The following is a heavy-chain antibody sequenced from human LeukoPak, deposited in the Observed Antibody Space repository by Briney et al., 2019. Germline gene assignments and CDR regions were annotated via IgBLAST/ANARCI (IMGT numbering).Heavy chain of an antibody. V-gene: IGHV1-3*01. CDR2: INAGNGNR. D-gene: IGHD6-19*01. CDR3: ARVSDDSGWNFDY. CDR1: GYTFTSYA. Sequence: ASVKVSCKASGYTFTSYAIHWVRQAPGQRLEWMVWINAGNGNRKYSQKFQDRVTITREPSATTAYMELNSLTSEDTAVYYCARVSDDSGWNFDYWGQGTLVTVSS. J-gene: IGHJ4*02.